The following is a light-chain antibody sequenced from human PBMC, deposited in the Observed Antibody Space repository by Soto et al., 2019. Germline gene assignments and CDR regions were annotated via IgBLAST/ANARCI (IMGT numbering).Light chain of an antibody. J-gene: IGKJ2*01. CDR3: QQYNNWPPMYT. V-gene: IGKV3-15*01. CDR1: QSVSSN. Sequence: EIVMTQSPATLSVSPGERATLSGRASQSVSSNLAWYQQKPGQAPRLLIYGASTRATGIPARFSGSGSGTEFTLTISSLQSEDFAVYYCQQYNNWPPMYTFGHGTKLEIK. CDR2: GAS.